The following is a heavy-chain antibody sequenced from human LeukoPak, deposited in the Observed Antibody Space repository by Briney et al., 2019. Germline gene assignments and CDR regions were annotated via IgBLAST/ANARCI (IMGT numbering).Heavy chain of an antibody. J-gene: IGHJ4*02. CDR1: GFTLNIYW. D-gene: IGHD1-26*01. Sequence: PGGSLRLSCAASGFTLNIYWMHWVRQTPGKGLVWVSRINSDGSSTSYADSVKGRFTISRDNAKNTLYLQMNSLRDEDTAVYYCVRERSGTLYFDYWGQGALVTVSS. CDR3: VRERSGTLYFDY. CDR2: INSDGSST. V-gene: IGHV3-74*01.